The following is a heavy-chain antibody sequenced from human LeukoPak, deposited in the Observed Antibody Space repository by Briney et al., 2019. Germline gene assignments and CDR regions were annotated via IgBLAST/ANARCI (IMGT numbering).Heavy chain of an antibody. CDR1: GGSPTGYY. V-gene: IGHV4-59*08. Sequence: SETLSLTCTVSGGSPTGYYWSWIRQPPGKGLEWIGYVFYNGRTLYNPSLRSRVTISVDTSMTQFSLKLTSVTAADTAVYYCARHIAVSYDAFDLWGRGTMVSVSS. CDR2: VFYNGRT. J-gene: IGHJ3*01. CDR3: ARHIAVSYDAFDL. D-gene: IGHD6-19*01.